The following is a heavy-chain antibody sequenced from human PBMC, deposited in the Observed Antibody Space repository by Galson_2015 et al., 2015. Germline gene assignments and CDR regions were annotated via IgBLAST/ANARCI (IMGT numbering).Heavy chain of an antibody. J-gene: IGHJ6*02. CDR3: ARLPRVEICTNGVCHDGRYYYYYGMDV. V-gene: IGHV1-69*13. D-gene: IGHD2-8*01. Sequence: SVKVSCKASGGTFSSYAISWVRQAPGQGLEWMGGIIPIFGTANYAQKFQGRVTITADESTSTAYMELSSLRSEDTAVYYCARLPRVEICTNGVCHDGRYYYYYGMDVWGQGTTVTVSS. CDR2: IIPIFGTA. CDR1: GGTFSSYA.